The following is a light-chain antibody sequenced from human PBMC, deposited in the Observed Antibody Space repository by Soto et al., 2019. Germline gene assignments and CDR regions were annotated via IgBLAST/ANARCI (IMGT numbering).Light chain of an antibody. V-gene: IGKV1-39*01. CDR2: AAS. CDR3: QESHST. J-gene: IGKJ2*01. CDR1: QSIGTY. Sequence: DAQMTQSPSSLSASVGDSVTITCRASQSIGTYLDWYQHKPGKAPKLLIYAASSLQSGVPSRFSGSGSGTDFTLTSSSLQTEDFATYYCQESHSTFGQGTKLEIK.